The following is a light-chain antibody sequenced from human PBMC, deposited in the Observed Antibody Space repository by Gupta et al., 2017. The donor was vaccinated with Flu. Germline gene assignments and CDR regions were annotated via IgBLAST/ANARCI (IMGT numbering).Light chain of an antibody. J-gene: IGKJ5*01. V-gene: IGKV3-20*01. CDR3: QQYWSSHVT. CDR2: GAS. Sequence: GTLYVAPGEVVTWAVRIWYSVTSTTLAWYQQKPGQTPRLLMYGASSRATGLPDRFSGSGSGTEFTLTISRLKPEDFAVYYCQQYWSSHVTFGPGTRLEIK. CDR1: YSVTSTT.